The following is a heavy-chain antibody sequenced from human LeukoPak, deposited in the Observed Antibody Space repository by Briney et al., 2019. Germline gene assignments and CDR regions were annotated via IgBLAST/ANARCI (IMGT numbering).Heavy chain of an antibody. V-gene: IGHV4-39*01. J-gene: IGHJ6*03. Sequence: SETLSLTCTVSGGSISSSSYYWGWIRQTPGKGLEWIGSIYYSGSTYYNPSLKSRVTISVDTSKNQFSLKLSSVTAADTAVYYCARLGPHYYYYYMDVWGKGTTVTVSS. CDR1: GGSISSSSYY. CDR3: ARLGPHYYYYYMDV. CDR2: IYYSGST.